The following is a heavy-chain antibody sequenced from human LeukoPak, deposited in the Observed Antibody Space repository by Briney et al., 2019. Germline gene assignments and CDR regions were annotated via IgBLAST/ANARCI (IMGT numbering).Heavy chain of an antibody. CDR2: ISSDGSST. Sequence: GGSLRLSCAASGFTFRNHWMHWVRQTPGKGLVWVSRISSDGSSTTYADSVKGRFTISRDNAKNTLYLQMNNLRAEDTAMYYCARDQRVTGRPDIDYWGQGTLVIVSP. CDR1: GFTFRNHW. V-gene: IGHV3-74*03. CDR3: ARDQRVTGRPDIDY. D-gene: IGHD6-6*01. J-gene: IGHJ4*02.